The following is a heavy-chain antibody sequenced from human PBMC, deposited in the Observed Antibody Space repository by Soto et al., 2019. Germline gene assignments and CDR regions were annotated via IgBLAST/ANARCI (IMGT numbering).Heavy chain of an antibody. V-gene: IGHV4-59*12. D-gene: IGHD4-17*01. J-gene: IGHJ4*02. CDR2: IYYSGST. CDR3: ARVIYGYGDQYYFDY. Sequence: SETLSLTCTVSGGSISSYYWSWIRQPPGKGLEWIGYIYYSGSTNYNPSLKSRVTISVDTSKNQFSLKLSSVTAADTAVYYCARVIYGYGDQYYFDYWGQGTLVTVSS. CDR1: GGSISSYY.